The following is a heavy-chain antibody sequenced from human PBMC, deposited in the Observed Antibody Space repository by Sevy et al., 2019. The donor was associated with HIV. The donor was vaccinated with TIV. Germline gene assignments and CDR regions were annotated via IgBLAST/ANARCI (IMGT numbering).Heavy chain of an antibody. J-gene: IGHJ6*02. CDR2: ISAYNGNT. D-gene: IGHD6-6*01. CDR3: ARDGLLTAGSSPSLYYYYGMDV. V-gene: IGHV1-18*01. Sequence: ASVKVSCKASGYTFTSYGISWVRQAPGQGLEWMGWISAYNGNTNYAQELQGRVTMTTDTSTSTAYMELRSLRSDDTAVYYCARDGLLTAGSSPSLYYYYGMDVWGQGTTVTVSS. CDR1: GYTFTSYG.